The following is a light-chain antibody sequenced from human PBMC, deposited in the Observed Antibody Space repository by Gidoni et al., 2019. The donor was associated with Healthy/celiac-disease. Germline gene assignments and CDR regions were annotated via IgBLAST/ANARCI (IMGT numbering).Light chain of an antibody. CDR1: QSVSSSY. CDR3: QQYGRT. Sequence: ELVLTQSPGTLSLSPGERATLSCRASQSVSSSYLAWYQQKPGQAPRLLIYGASSRATGIPDRFSGRGSETDCTLTSSRLEPEDFAVYYCQQYGRTFXPXTKVDIK. CDR2: GAS. V-gene: IGKV3-20*01. J-gene: IGKJ3*01.